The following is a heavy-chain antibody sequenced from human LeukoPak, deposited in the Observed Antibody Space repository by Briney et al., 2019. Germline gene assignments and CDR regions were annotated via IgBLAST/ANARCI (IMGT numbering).Heavy chain of an antibody. CDR3: ARGVVGALHDAFDI. CDR2: IIPIFGTA. D-gene: IGHD1-26*01. V-gene: IGHV1-69*06. CDR1: GGTFSSYA. Sequence: SVKVSCKASGGTFSSYAISWVRQAPGQGLEWMGGIIPIFGTANYAQKFQGRVTITADKSTSTAYMELSSLRSEDTAVYYCARGVVGALHDAFDIWGQGTMVTVSS. J-gene: IGHJ3*02.